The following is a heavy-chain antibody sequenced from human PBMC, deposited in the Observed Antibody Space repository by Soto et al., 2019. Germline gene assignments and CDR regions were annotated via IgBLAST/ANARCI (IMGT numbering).Heavy chain of an antibody. V-gene: IGHV3-23*01. Sequence: GGSLRLSCAASGFIYSNYAMSWVRQAPGKGLEWVSTISGSGVSTYYADSVKGRFTISRDNSKNTLFLQMNSLTAEDTAIYYCFNVAFGYWGRGTLVTVSS. CDR2: ISGSGVST. CDR3: FNVAFGY. J-gene: IGHJ4*02. CDR1: GFIYSNYA.